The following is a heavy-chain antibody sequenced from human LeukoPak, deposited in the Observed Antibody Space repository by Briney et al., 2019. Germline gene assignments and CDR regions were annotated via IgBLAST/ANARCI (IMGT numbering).Heavy chain of an antibody. CDR3: ASFRGYGGYDWAHFDY. Sequence: GASVKVSCKASGYTFTGYYMHWVRQAPGQGLEWMGWINPNSGGTNYAQKFQGRVTMTRDTSISTAYMELSRLRSDDTAVYYCASFRGYGGYDWAHFDYWGQGTLVTVSS. CDR1: GYTFTGYY. J-gene: IGHJ4*02. CDR2: INPNSGGT. D-gene: IGHD5-12*01. V-gene: IGHV1-2*02.